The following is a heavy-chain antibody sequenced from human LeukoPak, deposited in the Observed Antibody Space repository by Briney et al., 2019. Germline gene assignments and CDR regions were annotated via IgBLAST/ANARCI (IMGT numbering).Heavy chain of an antibody. V-gene: IGHV4-59*01. CDR1: GGSISTYY. D-gene: IGHD6-13*01. J-gene: IGHJ4*02. CDR3: ARENSNSWYLDY. CDR2: IYNSGST. Sequence: SETLSLSCTVSGGSISTYYWSWIRQPPGKGLEWIGYIYNSGSTNYNPSLKSRVTISVDTSKNQFSLKLSSVTAADTAVYYCARENSNSWYLDYWGQGTLVTVSS.